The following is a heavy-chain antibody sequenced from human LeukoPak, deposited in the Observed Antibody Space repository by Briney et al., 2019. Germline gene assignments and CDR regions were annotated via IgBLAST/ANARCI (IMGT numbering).Heavy chain of an antibody. CDR3: ASTHYYDSSGYLDY. J-gene: IGHJ4*02. CDR2: INPSGGTT. V-gene: IGHV1-46*01. D-gene: IGHD3-22*01. CDR1: GYTFTTYY. Sequence: ASVKVSCKASGYTFTTYYIHWVRQAPGQGLEWMGIINPSGGTTSYAQKFQGRVTTTRDTSTSTVYMELSSLRSEDTAVYYCASTHYYDSSGYLDYWGQGTLVTVSS.